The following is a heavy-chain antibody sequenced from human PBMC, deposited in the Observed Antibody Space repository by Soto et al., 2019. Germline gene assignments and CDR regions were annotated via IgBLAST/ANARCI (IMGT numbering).Heavy chain of an antibody. D-gene: IGHD1-7*01. Sequence: GGSLRLSCAASGFTFANAWMSWVRQAPGKGLEWVGRVRSKADGGTTDYAAPVKGRFTISRDDSENTLYLQMNSLKIDDTAVYYCRRDWDYPVLWGQGTLVTVSS. CDR1: GFTFANAW. CDR2: VRSKADGGTT. V-gene: IGHV3-15*01. J-gene: IGHJ4*02. CDR3: RRDWDYPVL.